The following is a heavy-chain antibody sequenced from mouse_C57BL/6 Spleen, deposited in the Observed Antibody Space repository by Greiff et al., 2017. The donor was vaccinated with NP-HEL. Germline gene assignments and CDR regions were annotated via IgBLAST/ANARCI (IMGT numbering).Heavy chain of an antibody. CDR3: ANRAVRYAMDY. CDR2: VLPGSGST. D-gene: IGHD2-14*01. V-gene: IGHV1-9*01. Sequence: QVQLQQSGAELMKPGASVKLSCKATGYKFTGYWIEWVKQRPGHGLEWIGEVLPGSGSTNYNEKFTGKATFTAATSSNTAYMHLSSLTTEDSAIYYFANRAVRYAMDYWGQGTSVTVSS. CDR1: GYKFTGYW. J-gene: IGHJ4*01.